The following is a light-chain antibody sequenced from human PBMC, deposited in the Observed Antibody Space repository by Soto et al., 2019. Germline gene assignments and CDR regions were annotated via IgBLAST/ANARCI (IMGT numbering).Light chain of an antibody. CDR1: QSVSSY. CDR3: QQYNNWPIT. V-gene: IGKV3D-15*01. J-gene: IGKJ5*01. Sequence: IVLTQSPATLSLSPWERATLSCRASQSVSSYLAWYQQKPGQAPRLLLYGASSRATGIPDRFSGSGSGTDFTLTISSLQSEDFAVYYCQQYNNWPITFGQGTRLEI. CDR2: GAS.